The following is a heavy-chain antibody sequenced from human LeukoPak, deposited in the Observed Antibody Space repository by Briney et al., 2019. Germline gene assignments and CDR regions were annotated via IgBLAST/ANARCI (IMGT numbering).Heavy chain of an antibody. CDR1: GFTFDDYA. CDR3: AKDFYYYDSSGYFFDY. D-gene: IGHD3-22*01. V-gene: IGHV3-43*02. CDR2: ISGDGGST. J-gene: IGHJ4*02. Sequence: GGSLRLSCAASGFTFDDYAMHWVRQAPGKGLEWVSLISGDGGSTYYADSVKGRFTISRDNSKNSLYLQMNSMRTEDTALYYCAKDFYYYDSSGYFFDYWGQGTLVTVSS.